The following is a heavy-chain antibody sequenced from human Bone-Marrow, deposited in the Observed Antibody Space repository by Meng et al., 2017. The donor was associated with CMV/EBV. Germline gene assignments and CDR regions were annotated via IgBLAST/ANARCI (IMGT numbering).Heavy chain of an antibody. CDR1: GYTFTGYF. Sequence: ASVKVSCKASGYTFTGYFMYWVRQAPGQGLEWMGWINPNSGGTNYAQKFQGRVTMTRDTSISTAYMELSRLRSDDTAVYYCARAPRIAAAGTMLILDYWGPGTLVNVSS. CDR2: INPNSGGT. CDR3: ARAPRIAAAGTMLILDY. V-gene: IGHV1-2*02. J-gene: IGHJ4*02. D-gene: IGHD6-13*01.